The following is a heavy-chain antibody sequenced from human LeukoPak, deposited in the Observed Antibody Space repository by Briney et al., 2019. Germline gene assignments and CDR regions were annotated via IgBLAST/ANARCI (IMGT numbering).Heavy chain of an antibody. CDR3: ARGFITILGVDPFDY. J-gene: IGHJ4*02. Sequence: SETLSLTCAVYGGSSSGYYWSWIRQPPGKGLEWSGEINHSGSTNYNPSLKSRVTISVDTSTNKFSLKLSSVTAADTAVYYCARGFITILGVDPFDYWGQGTLVTVSS. D-gene: IGHD3-3*01. CDR1: GGSSSGYY. CDR2: INHSGST. V-gene: IGHV4-34*01.